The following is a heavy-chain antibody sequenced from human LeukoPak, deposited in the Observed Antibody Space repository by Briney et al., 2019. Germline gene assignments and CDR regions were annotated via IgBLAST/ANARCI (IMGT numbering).Heavy chain of an antibody. CDR3: ARGGIVGSRTNWFDP. J-gene: IGHJ5*02. Sequence: SETLSLTCTVSGGSISSYYWSWIRQPPGKGLEWIGYIYYSGSTNYNPSLKSRVTISVDTSKSQFSLKLTSVTPADTAVYYCARGGIVGSRTNWFDPWGQGILVTVSS. CDR2: IYYSGST. CDR1: GGSISSYY. D-gene: IGHD1-26*01. V-gene: IGHV4-59*01.